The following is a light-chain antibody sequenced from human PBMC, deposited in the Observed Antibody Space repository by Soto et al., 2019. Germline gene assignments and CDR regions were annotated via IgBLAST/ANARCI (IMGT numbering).Light chain of an antibody. CDR1: QSVSSY. CDR2: DAS. J-gene: IGKJ5*01. V-gene: IGKV3-11*01. CDR3: QQRSKWPIT. Sequence: EIVLTQSPATLSLSPGERATLSCRASQSVSSYLAWYQQKPGQAPRLLIYDASHRATGIPARFSGSGSGTDFTLTISSLEPEDFAVYYYQQRSKWPITFGQGTRLEIK.